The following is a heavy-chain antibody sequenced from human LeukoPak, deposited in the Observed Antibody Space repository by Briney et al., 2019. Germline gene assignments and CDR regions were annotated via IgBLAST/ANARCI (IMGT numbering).Heavy chain of an antibody. V-gene: IGHV4-38-2*02. D-gene: IGHD2-2*01. J-gene: IGHJ4*02. CDR3: ARERRVVVVPAATGDDYYFDY. CDR1: GYSISSGYY. Sequence: PSETLSLTCTVSGYSISSGYYWGWIRQPPGKGLEWIGSINHSGSTNYNPSLKSRVTISVDTSKNQFSLKLSSVTAADTAVYYCARERRVVVVPAATGDDYYFDYWGQGTRVTVSS. CDR2: INHSGST.